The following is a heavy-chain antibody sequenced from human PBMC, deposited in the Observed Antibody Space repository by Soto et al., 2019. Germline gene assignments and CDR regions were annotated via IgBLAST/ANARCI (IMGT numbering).Heavy chain of an antibody. Sequence: QVQLVQSGAEVKKPGASVKVSCKASGYTFTSYGISWVRQAPGQGLEWMGWISAYNGNTNYAQKLHGRVTMTTDTSTSTAYMELRSLRSDDTAVYYCARDGGRVAVAGGTQYYYYYGMDVWGQGTTVTVSS. V-gene: IGHV1-18*04. CDR2: ISAYNGNT. CDR1: GYTFTSYG. D-gene: IGHD6-19*01. CDR3: ARDGGRVAVAGGTQYYYYYGMDV. J-gene: IGHJ6*02.